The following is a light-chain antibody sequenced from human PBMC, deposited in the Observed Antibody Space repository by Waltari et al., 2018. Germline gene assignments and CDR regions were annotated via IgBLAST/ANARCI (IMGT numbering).Light chain of an antibody. V-gene: IGKV2-28*01. CDR3: MQSLHTPWT. J-gene: IGKJ1*01. CDR2: LGS. CDR1: QSLLNSRGYDQ. Sequence: DVVLTQSPLSLPVTPGEPASISCRSSQSLLNSRGYDQLDWYVQKSGQSPQLLIYLGSYRASGVPDRFSGSGSGTDFTLEITRVEAEDVGVYYCMQSLHTPWTFGQGTKVEIK.